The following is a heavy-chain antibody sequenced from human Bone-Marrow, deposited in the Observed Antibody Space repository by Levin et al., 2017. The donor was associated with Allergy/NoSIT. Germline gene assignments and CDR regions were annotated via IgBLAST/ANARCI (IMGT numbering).Heavy chain of an antibody. CDR1: GYTFTSYG. Sequence: ASVKVSCKASGYTFTSYGVTWVRQAPGQGLEWVGWVSPFNGNTNYAQKVQGRVTMTTDTSTSTAYMELRSLNSDDTAVFYCARLNTVVLAAAVGYEYYFSLDVWGQGTRVTVSS. CDR3: ARLNTVVLAAAVGYEYYFSLDV. CDR2: VSPFNGNT. V-gene: IGHV1-18*01. D-gene: IGHD2-2*01. J-gene: IGHJ6*02.